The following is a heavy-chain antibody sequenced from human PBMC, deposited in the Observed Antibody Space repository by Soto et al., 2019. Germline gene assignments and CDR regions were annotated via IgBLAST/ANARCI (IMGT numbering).Heavy chain of an antibody. D-gene: IGHD3-10*01. CDR1: GYTFSTYW. CDR2: IYPGDSDT. Sequence: LKISCKGSGYTFSTYWIAWVRQMPGKGLEWMGIIYPGDSDTKYSPAFQGQVTISADKSINTAYLQWTSLEASDTAMYYCARKFAPEFFDSWGQGTLVPVSS. J-gene: IGHJ4*02. CDR3: ARKFAPEFFDS. V-gene: IGHV5-51*01.